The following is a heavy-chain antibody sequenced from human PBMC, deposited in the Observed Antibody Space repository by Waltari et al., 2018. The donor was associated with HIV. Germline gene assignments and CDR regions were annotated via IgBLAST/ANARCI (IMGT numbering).Heavy chain of an antibody. CDR1: GYTFTSYA. V-gene: IGHV1-3*01. D-gene: IGHD3-10*01. Sequence: QVQLVQSGAEVKKPGASVKVSCKASGYTFTSYAMHWVRQAPGQRLEGMGWINAGNGNTKYSQKFQGRVTITRDTSASTAYMELSSLRSEDTAVYYCARTQYYYGSGSYYNEHYYYGMDVWGQGTTVTVSS. CDR2: INAGNGNT. CDR3: ARTQYYYGSGSYYNEHYYYGMDV. J-gene: IGHJ6*02.